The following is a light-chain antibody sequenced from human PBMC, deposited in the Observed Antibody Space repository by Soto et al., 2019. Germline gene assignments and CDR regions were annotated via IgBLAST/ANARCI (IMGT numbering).Light chain of an antibody. Sequence: DIVLTQSPGTLSLSPGERATLSCKTSQSSGSNFLAWYQHKPGQAPRLLIYASSNRATGIPDRFSGSASGTDFTLTINRLAPEDFAVYYCQLYGISHHFGQGTRLEIK. CDR1: QSSGSNF. V-gene: IGKV3-20*01. J-gene: IGKJ5*01. CDR2: ASS. CDR3: QLYGISHH.